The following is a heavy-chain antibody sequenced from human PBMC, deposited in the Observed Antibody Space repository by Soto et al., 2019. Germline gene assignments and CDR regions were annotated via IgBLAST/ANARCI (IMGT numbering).Heavy chain of an antibody. CDR1: GNTFTSYY. J-gene: IGHJ6*02. V-gene: IGHV1-46*03. D-gene: IGHD5-18*01. CDR3: CRAGFGLGSRGYGMYV. CDR2: IDPSGGRI. Sequence: QMQLVQSGAEVKKPGASVKVSCKASGNTFTSYYLHWVRQAPGQGPEWMGIIDPSGGRIEYAQKFQGIHTMSRGKSTSTVYVGLISLRPEDTAVFYCCRAGFGLGSRGYGMYVWGPGTRVIFSS.